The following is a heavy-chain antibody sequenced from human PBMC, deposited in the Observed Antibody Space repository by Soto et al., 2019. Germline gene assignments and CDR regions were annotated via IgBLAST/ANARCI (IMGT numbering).Heavy chain of an antibody. V-gene: IGHV1-18*01. CDR3: ASSGKHYYYYYGMDV. Sequence: QVQLVQSGAEVKKPGASVKVSCKASDYTFTSYGISWVRQAPGQGLEWMGWISAYNGNTNYAQKLQGRVTMTTDTSTSTAYMELRSLRSDDTAVYYCASSGKHYYYYYGMDVWGQGTTVTVSS. D-gene: IGHD3-3*01. CDR2: ISAYNGNT. CDR1: DYTFTSYG. J-gene: IGHJ6*02.